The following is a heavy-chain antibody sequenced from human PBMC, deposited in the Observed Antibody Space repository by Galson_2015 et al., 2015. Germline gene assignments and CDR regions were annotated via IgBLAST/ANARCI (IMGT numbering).Heavy chain of an antibody. J-gene: IGHJ4*02. CDR2: ISSNSSYI. CDR1: GFTFSSYS. Sequence: SLRLSCAASGFTFSSYSMNWVRQAPGKGLEWVSAISSNSSYIYYADSVKGRFTSSRDNAKNSLYLQMNSLRAEDTAVYYCARDYDSSGFYYGEAYYWGQGTLVTVSS. CDR3: ARDYDSSGFYYGEAYY. D-gene: IGHD3-22*01. V-gene: IGHV3-21*01.